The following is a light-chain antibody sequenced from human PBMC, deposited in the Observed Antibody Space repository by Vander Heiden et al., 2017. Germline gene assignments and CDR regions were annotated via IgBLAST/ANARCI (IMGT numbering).Light chain of an antibody. CDR1: QSVSSTY. CDR2: GAS. J-gene: IGKJ2*01. V-gene: IGKV3-20*01. CDR3: QWYGTSPMFT. Sequence: EIVLTQSPGTLSLSPGERATLSCRASQSVSSTYLAWSQQKPGQAPRLLFYGASTRATGIPDRFSGSGSGTDFTLTISRLEPEDFAVYYCQWYGTSPMFTFGQGTKVEIK.